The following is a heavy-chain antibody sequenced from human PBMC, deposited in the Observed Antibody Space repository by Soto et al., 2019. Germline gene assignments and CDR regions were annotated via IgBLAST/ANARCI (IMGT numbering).Heavy chain of an antibody. V-gene: IGHV4-4*02. J-gene: IGHJ4*02. CDR2: IYRTGGT. Sequence: QVQLQESGPGLVKPSGTLSLTCAVSGGSFTSNNWWTWVRHPPGQGLEWIGEIYRTGGTNYNPSLRNRVTISLDKSENQFALKVTSLTAADTAVYYCASRDPGTSVDYWGQGTLVTVSS. CDR1: GGSFTSNNW. D-gene: IGHD1-7*01. CDR3: ASRDPGTSVDY.